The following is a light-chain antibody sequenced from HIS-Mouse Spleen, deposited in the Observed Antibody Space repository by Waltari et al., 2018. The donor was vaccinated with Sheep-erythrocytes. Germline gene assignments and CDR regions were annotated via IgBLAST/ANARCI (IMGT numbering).Light chain of an antibody. CDR3: QVWDSSSDHPYV. CDR1: NIGSKS. Sequence: SYVLTQPPSVSVAPGQTARITCGGNNIGSKSVHWYQQKPGQAPVLVVYDDSDRPSGIPGRFSGANSGNKATLTISRVEAGDEADYYCQVWDSSSDHPYVFGTGTKVTVL. J-gene: IGLJ1*01. CDR2: DDS. V-gene: IGLV3-21*02.